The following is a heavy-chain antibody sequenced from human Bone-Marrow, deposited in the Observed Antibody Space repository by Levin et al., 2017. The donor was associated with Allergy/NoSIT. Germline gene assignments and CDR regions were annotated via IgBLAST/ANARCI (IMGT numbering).Heavy chain of an antibody. CDR1: GFTFSSYA. Sequence: GESLKISCAASGFTFSSYAMRWVRQAPGKGLEWVSTVSGSGGDTYYADSVKGRFTISRDNSKNTLYLQMNSLRGEDPAVYYCARRSGSSSYFDYWGQGTLVTVSS. J-gene: IGHJ4*02. V-gene: IGHV3-23*01. CDR3: ARRSGSSSYFDY. D-gene: IGHD6-6*01. CDR2: VSGSGGDT.